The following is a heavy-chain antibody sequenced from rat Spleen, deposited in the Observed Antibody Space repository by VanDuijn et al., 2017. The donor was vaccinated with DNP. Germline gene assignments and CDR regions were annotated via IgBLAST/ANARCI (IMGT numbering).Heavy chain of an antibody. J-gene: IGHJ2*01. V-gene: IGHV3-1*01. CDR1: VYSITSNY. CDR3: ARGGPYYFDF. CDR2: ITYHGKP. Sequence: EVQLQESGPGLVKPSQSLSLTCSVTVYSITSNYWVWIRQFPGNKVEYIGHITYHGKPNYNQSLVSRISITRDTSKNQFFLQLNSVTAEDTATYYCARGGPYYFDFWGQGVMVTVSS. D-gene: IGHD4-3*01.